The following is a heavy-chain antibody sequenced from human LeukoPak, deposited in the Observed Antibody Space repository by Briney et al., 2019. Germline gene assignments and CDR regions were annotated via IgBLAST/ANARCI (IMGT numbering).Heavy chain of an antibody. J-gene: IGHJ5*02. CDR3: ARATGTRDDYGDYQGWFEP. D-gene: IGHD4-17*01. V-gene: IGHV4-59*01. CDR2: IYYSGST. CDR1: GGSISSYY. Sequence: SETLSLTCTVSGGSISSYYWSWIRQPPGKGLEWIGYIYYSGSTNYNPSLKSRVTISVDTSKNQFSLKLSSVTAADTAVYYCARATGTRDDYGDYQGWFEPWGQGTLVTVSS.